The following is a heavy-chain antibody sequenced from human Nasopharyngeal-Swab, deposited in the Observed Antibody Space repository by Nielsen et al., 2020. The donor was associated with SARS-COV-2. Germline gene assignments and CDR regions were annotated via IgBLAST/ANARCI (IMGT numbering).Heavy chain of an antibody. Sequence: WVRQAPGQGLEWMGWMNPNSGNTGYAQKFQGRVTMTRNTSINTAYMELSSLRSEDTAVYYCARLLGYCSGGSCYSWFDPWGQGTLVTVSS. CDR2: MNPNSGNT. D-gene: IGHD2-15*01. V-gene: IGHV1-8*01. CDR3: ARLLGYCSGGSCYSWFDP. J-gene: IGHJ5*02.